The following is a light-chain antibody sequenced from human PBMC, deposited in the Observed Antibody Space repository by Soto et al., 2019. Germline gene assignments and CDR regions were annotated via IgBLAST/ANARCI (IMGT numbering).Light chain of an antibody. CDR2: EGS. J-gene: IGLJ2*01. CDR3: CSYAGSSTLV. V-gene: IGLV2-23*01. Sequence: QSALTQPASVSGSPGQSITISCTGTSSDVGSYNLVSWYPQHPGKAPKLMIYEGSKRPSGVSNRFSGSKSGNTASLTISGLQAEDEADYYCCSYAGSSTLVFGGGTKVTVL. CDR1: SSDVGSYNL.